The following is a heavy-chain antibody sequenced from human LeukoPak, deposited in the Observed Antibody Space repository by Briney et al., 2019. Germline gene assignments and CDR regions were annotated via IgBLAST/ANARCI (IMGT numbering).Heavy chain of an antibody. D-gene: IGHD6-13*01. Sequence: GASVKVSCKASGYTFTSYAMNWVRQAPGQRPEWMGWINGGNGNTKYSQKFQGRVTITRDTSAGTAYMELTSLRSEDMAVYYCARGRGTGGSNRDFYFYYYMDVWGNGTTVIVSS. V-gene: IGHV1-3*01. CDR1: GYTFTSYA. CDR3: ARGRGTGGSNRDFYFYYYMDV. J-gene: IGHJ6*03. CDR2: INGGNGNT.